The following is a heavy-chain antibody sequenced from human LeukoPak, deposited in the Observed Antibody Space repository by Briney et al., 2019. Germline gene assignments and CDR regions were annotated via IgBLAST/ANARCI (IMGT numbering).Heavy chain of an antibody. CDR3: ARGPLTLRHSFDY. CDR2: IIPIFGTA. J-gene: IGHJ4*02. D-gene: IGHD3-9*01. CDR1: GGTFSSYA. Sequence: SVKVSCKASGGTFSSYAISGVRQAPGQGREWMGGIIPIFGTANYAQKFQGRVTITTDESTSTAYMELSSLRSEDTAVYYCARGPLTLRHSFDYWGQGTLVTVSS. V-gene: IGHV1-69*05.